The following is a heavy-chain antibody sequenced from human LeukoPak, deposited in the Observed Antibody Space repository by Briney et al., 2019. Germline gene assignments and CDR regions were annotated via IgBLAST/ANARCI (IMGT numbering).Heavy chain of an antibody. Sequence: GGSLRLSCAASGFTFSGSALHWVRQASGKGLEWVGRIRSTANGYATAYAASVEGRFTISRDDSKNTAYLQMDSLKTEDTAVYYCTGNYYGSGSYADFDYWGQGTLVTVSS. CDR3: TGNYYGSGSYADFDY. CDR2: IRSTANGYAT. J-gene: IGHJ4*02. CDR1: GFTFSGSA. V-gene: IGHV3-73*01. D-gene: IGHD3-10*01.